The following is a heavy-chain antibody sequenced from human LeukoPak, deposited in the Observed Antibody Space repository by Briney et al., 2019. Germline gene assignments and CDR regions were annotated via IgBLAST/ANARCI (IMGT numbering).Heavy chain of an antibody. CDR3: ARGFNYILHI. CDR2: ISRDGNNM. CDR1: GLTFSAYP. V-gene: IGHV3-30-3*01. Sequence: GRSLRLSCAASGLTFSAYPMYWVRQAPGKGLEWVAVISRDGNNMYYADSVKGRFTISRDNSKDTLYLQMNSLRPDDTAVYYCARGFNYILHIWGQGTLVTVSS. J-gene: IGHJ4*02. D-gene: IGHD3-9*01.